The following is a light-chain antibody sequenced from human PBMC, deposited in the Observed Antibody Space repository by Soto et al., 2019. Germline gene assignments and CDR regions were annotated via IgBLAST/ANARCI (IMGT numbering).Light chain of an antibody. V-gene: IGKV1-17*01. J-gene: IGKJ4*01. Sequence: DFQMTQSPSSLSASVGDRVTITCRASQGIGDDLGWYQQRPGEAPKRLIYGASILPSGVTSRFSGSGSGTEFTLTISGLQPEDFATYFCLEHNTYPSTFGGGTKVEIK. CDR2: GAS. CDR3: LEHNTYPST. CDR1: QGIGDD.